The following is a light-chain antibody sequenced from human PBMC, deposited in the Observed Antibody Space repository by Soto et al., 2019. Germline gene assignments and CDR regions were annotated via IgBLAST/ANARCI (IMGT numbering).Light chain of an antibody. V-gene: IGKV3-20*01. CDR3: QQYRT. CDR1: QSVSSTY. CDR2: GAS. Sequence: EIVLTHSPATLSLYPWEIATLSCRASQSVSSTYLAWYQQKPGQAPRLLIYGASSRATGIPDRFSGSGSGTDFTLTISRLEPEDFAVYYRQQYRTFGQGTKVDIK. J-gene: IGKJ1*01.